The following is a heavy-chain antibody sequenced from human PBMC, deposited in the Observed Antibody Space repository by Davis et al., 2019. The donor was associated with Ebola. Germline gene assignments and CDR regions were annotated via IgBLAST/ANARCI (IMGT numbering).Heavy chain of an antibody. D-gene: IGHD2-15*01. J-gene: IGHJ4*02. V-gene: IGHV5-51*01. CDR2: IYPGDSDT. CDR1: GYSFTSYW. CDR3: ARHGCSGGGCYDENFDY. Sequence: GESLKISCKGSGYSFTSYWIAWVRQMPGKGLEWMGIIYPGDSDTRYSPSFRGQVTISADKSINTAYLQWNSLKASDTATYYCARHGCSGGGCYDENFDYWGQGTLVTVSS.